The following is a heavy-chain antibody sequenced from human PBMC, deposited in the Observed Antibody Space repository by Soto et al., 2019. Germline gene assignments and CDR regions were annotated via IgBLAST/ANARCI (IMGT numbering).Heavy chain of an antibody. CDR2: INPDGGEK. CDR3: SRSLDS. CDR1: GFTFSNFW. V-gene: IGHV3-7*01. Sequence: GALRLSCAASGFTFSNFWMDWVRQAPGKGLEWVANINPDGGEKHYVDSVKGRFTISRDNAKNSLYLQMSSLTAEDSALYYCSRSLDSWGQGTRVTVSS. J-gene: IGHJ4*02.